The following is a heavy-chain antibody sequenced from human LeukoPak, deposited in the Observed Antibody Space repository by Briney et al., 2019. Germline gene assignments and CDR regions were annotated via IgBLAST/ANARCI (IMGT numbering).Heavy chain of an antibody. J-gene: IGHJ4*02. V-gene: IGHV5-51*01. CDR1: GYSFTSYW. Sequence: GESLKISCKGSGYSFTSYWIGWVRPMPGKGLEWMGIIYPGDSDTRYSPSFQGQVTISADKSISTAYLQWSSLQASDTAMYYRARGRSSWYFGYFDYWGQGTLVTVSS. CDR2: IYPGDSDT. CDR3: ARGRSSWYFGYFDY. D-gene: IGHD6-13*01.